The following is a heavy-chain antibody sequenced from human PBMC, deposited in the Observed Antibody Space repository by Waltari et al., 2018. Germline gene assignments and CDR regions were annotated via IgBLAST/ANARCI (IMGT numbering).Heavy chain of an antibody. Sequence: QVQLVQSGAEVKKPGASVKVSCKVSGYTLTELSMHWVRQAPGQGLEWMGGIIPIFGTANYAQKFQGRVTITADESTSTAYMELSSLRSEDTAVYYCARSGGIAAAGYFDLWGRGTLVTVSS. CDR2: IIPIFGTA. J-gene: IGHJ2*01. CDR1: GYTLTELS. D-gene: IGHD6-13*01. V-gene: IGHV1-69*13. CDR3: ARSGGIAAAGYFDL.